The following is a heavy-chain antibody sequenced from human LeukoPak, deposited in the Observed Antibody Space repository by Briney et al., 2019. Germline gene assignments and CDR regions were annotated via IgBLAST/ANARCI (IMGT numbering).Heavy chain of an antibody. D-gene: IGHD3-10*01. V-gene: IGHV3-23*01. CDR2: ISGDGGST. CDR3: AKHLWRDLLWFGEGYYFGY. CDR1: GFPFSNYA. Sequence: PGGSLRLSCAASGFPFSNYAMSWVRQAPGKGLECVSVISGDGGSTYYADSVKGRFTISRDNSRNTLYLQMNSLRADDTAVYYCAKHLWRDLLWFGEGYYFGYWGQGTLVTVSS. J-gene: IGHJ4*02.